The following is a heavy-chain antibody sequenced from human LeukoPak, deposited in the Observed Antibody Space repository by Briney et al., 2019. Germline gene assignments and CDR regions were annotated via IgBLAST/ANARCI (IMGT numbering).Heavy chain of an antibody. V-gene: IGHV1-2*02. J-gene: IGHJ4*02. CDR2: INPNSGGT. Sequence: ASVKVSCKASGYTFTGYYMHWVRQAPGQGLEWMGWINPNSGGTNYAQKFQGRVTMTRDTSISTAYMELSRLRSDDTAVYYCAKMSGVSCYSSIAYWGQGTLVTVSS. CDR3: AKMSGVSCYSSIAY. CDR1: GYTFTGYY. D-gene: IGHD2-15*01.